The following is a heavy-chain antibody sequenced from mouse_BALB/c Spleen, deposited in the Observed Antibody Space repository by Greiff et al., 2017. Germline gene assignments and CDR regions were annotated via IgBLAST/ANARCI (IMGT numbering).Heavy chain of an antibody. CDR3: ATFYDYDAWFAY. D-gene: IGHD2-4*01. Sequence: VQLQQSGAELAKPGASVKMSCKASGYTFTSYWMHWVKQRPGQGLEWIGYINPSTGYTEYNQKFKDKATLTADKSSSTAYMQLSSLTSEDSAVYYCATFYDYDAWFAYWGQGTLVTVSA. J-gene: IGHJ3*01. CDR2: INPSTGYT. CDR1: GYTFTSYW. V-gene: IGHV1-7*01.